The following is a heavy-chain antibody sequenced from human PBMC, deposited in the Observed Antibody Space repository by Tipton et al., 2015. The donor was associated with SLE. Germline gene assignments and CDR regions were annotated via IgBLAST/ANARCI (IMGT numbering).Heavy chain of an antibody. D-gene: IGHD5-24*01. V-gene: IGHV4-59*11. CDR3: ASILDDYNTNWFDP. Sequence: TLSLTCAVSGYSISNHYWTWIRQPPGKGLEWIGYIHNSGSTNYNPSLKSRVTISVDTSKNQFSLKLSSVTAADTAVYYCASILDDYNTNWFDPWGQGTLVTVSS. CDR1: GYSISNHY. CDR2: IHNSGST. J-gene: IGHJ5*02.